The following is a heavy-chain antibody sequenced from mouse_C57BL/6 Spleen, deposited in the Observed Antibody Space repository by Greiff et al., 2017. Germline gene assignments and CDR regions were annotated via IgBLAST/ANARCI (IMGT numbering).Heavy chain of an antibody. V-gene: IGHV1-82*01. CDR1: GYAFSSSW. CDR2: ICPGDGDT. J-gene: IGHJ2*01. D-gene: IGHD2-1*01. Sequence: VQLQQSGPELVKPGASVKISCKASGYAFSSSWMNWVKQRPGKGLEWIGRICPGDGDTNYNGKFKGKATLTADKSSSTAYMQLSSLTSEDSAVYFCARRGGNYYFDYWGQGTTLTVSS. CDR3: ARRGGNYYFDY.